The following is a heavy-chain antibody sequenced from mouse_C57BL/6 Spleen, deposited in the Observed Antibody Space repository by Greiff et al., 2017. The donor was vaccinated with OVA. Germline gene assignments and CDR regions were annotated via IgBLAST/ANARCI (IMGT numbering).Heavy chain of an antibody. CDR1: GFTFSDYG. CDR2: ISSGSSTT. Sequence: DVQLVESGGGLVKPGGSPKLSCAASGFTFSDYGMHWVRQAPEKGLEWVAYISSGSSTTYYADTVKGRFTITRDNAKNTLFLQMTSLRSEATAMSSCARLSRGYFDVWGTGTTVTVSS. CDR3: ARLSRGYFDV. V-gene: IGHV5-17*01. J-gene: IGHJ1*03.